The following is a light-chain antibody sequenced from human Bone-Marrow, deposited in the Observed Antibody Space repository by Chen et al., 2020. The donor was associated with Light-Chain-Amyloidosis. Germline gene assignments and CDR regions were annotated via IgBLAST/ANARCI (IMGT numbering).Light chain of an antibody. Sequence: IVMTQSPLSLPVTPAEPASISCRTSQSLPYGNVYNQLDWYLQKPGQSPQLLIYLRSNRASGVPDRFSGSGSGTDCTLNISRVEAGDVGVYFCMQTLQTPYTFGQGTKLESK. CDR1: QSLPYGNVYNQ. CDR3: MQTLQTPYT. V-gene: IGKV2-28*01. J-gene: IGKJ2*01. CDR2: LRS.